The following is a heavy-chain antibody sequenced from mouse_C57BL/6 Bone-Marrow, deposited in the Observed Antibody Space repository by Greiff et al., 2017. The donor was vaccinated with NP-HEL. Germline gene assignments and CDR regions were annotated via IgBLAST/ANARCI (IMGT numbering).Heavy chain of an antibody. CDR2: IHPNSGST. Sequence: VPLQQPGAELVKPGASVKLSCKASGYTFTSYWMHWVKQRPGQGLEWIGMIHPNSGSTNYNEKFKSKATLTVDKSSSTAYMQLSSLTSEDSAVYYCARDDYGSYYAMDYWGQGTSVTVSS. V-gene: IGHV1-64*01. J-gene: IGHJ4*01. CDR3: ARDDYGSYYAMDY. D-gene: IGHD1-1*01. CDR1: GYTFTSYW.